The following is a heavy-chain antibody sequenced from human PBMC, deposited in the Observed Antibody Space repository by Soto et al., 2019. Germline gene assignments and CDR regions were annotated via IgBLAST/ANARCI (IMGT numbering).Heavy chain of an antibody. D-gene: IGHD1-26*01. Sequence: EVQLVESGGGLVKPGGSLRLSCAASGFTFSSYSMNWVRQAPGKGLEWVSSISSSSSYIYYADSVKGRFTISRDNAKNSLYLQMNSLRAEDTAVYYCAREGSGSYGGAFDIWGQGTMVTVS. V-gene: IGHV3-21*01. CDR3: AREGSGSYGGAFDI. CDR2: ISSSSSYI. J-gene: IGHJ3*02. CDR1: GFTFSSYS.